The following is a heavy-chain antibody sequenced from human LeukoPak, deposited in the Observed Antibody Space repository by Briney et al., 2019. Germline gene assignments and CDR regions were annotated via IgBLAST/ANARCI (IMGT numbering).Heavy chain of an antibody. D-gene: IGHD6-19*01. CDR2: ISSSGSTI. Sequence: PGGSLRLSCAASGFTFSSYEMNWVRQAPGKGLEWVSYISSSGSTIYYADSVRGRFTISRDNAKNLLYLQMNSLRAEDTAVYCCATQHYTNGWYYFDYWGQGTLVTVSS. J-gene: IGHJ4*02. V-gene: IGHV3-48*03. CDR3: ATQHYTNGWYYFDY. CDR1: GFTFSSYE.